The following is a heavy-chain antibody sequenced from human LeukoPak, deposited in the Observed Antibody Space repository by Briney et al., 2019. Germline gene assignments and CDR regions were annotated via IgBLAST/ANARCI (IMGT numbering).Heavy chain of an antibody. V-gene: IGHV4-61*02. J-gene: IGHJ6*02. CDR1: GGSISSGSYY. Sequence: SQTLSLTCTVSGGSISSGSYYWSWIRQPAGKGLEWIGRIYTSGSTNYNPSLKSRVTISVDTSKNQFSLKLSSVTAADTAVYYCARRVPWGYSNYPDYYGMDVWGQGTTVTVSS. CDR3: ARRVPWGYSNYPDYYGMDV. CDR2: IYTSGST. D-gene: IGHD4-11*01.